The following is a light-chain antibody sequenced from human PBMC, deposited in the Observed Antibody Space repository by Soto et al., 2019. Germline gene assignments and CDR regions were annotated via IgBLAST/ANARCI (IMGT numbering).Light chain of an antibody. Sequence: QSVLTQPASVSGSPGQSITISCTGTSSDVGGGYNYVSWYQHHPGKAPKLIIYEVSNRPSGVSTRFSACKSGNTASLTISGLQTEDEADYYCSSYTNRTTPFVFGTGTKLTVL. CDR1: SSDVGGGYNY. CDR2: EVS. CDR3: SSYTNRTTPFV. J-gene: IGLJ1*01. V-gene: IGLV2-14*01.